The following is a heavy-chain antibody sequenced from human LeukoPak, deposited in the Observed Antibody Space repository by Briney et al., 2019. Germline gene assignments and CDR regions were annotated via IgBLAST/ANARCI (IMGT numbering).Heavy chain of an antibody. V-gene: IGHV3-7*01. CDR1: GFTFSSYW. CDR2: IKQDGSEK. CDR3: AREVCSSTSCYRIDY. J-gene: IGHJ4*02. Sequence: PGGSLRLSCAASGFTFSSYWMSWVRQAPGKGLEWVANIKQDGSEKYYVDSVKGRSTISRDNAKNSLYLQMNSLRAEDTAVYYCAREVCSSTSCYRIDYWGQGTLVTVSS. D-gene: IGHD2-2*02.